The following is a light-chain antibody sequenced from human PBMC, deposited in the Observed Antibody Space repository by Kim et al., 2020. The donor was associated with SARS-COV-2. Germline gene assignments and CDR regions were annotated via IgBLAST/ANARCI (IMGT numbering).Light chain of an antibody. CDR3: QQWKT. V-gene: IGKV3-20*01. J-gene: IGKJ2*01. CDR2: GAS. CDR1: QSVSSSY. Sequence: EIVLTQSPGTLSLSPGERATLSCRASQSVSSSYLAWYQQKPGQAPRLLIYGASSRATGIPDRFSGSGSGTDFTLTISRLEPEDFAVYYCQQWKTFGQGTKLEI.